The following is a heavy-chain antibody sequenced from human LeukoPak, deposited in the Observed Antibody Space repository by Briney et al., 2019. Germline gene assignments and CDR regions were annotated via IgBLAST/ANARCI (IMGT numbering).Heavy chain of an antibody. CDR1: GGSFSGYY. J-gene: IGHJ4*02. V-gene: IGHV4-34*01. CDR3: ARHVFTAAAGTGYFDY. D-gene: IGHD6-13*01. CDR2: INHSGST. Sequence: SETLSLTCAVYGGSFSGYYWSWIRQPPGKGLEWIGEINHSGSTNYNPSLKSRVTISVDTSKNQFSLKLSSVTAADTAVYYCARHVFTAAAGTGYFDYWGQGTLVTVSS.